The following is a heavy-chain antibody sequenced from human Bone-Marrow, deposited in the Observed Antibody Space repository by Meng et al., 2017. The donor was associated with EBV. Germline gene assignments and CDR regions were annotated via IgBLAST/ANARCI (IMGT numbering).Heavy chain of an antibody. J-gene: IGHJ4*02. D-gene: IGHD3/OR15-3a*01. CDR3: ARGTGRWTFDY. CDR1: GFIFSDSY. V-gene: IGHV3-11*01. Sequence: VQLVESGGGLVKPGGSLRLSCAASGFIFSDSYMSCIRQTPGKGLEWISYISNSGTTIKYADAVKGRFTISRDNAKNSLYLQMNSLRADDTAVYYCARGTGRWTFDYWGQGTLVTVSS. CDR2: ISNSGTTI.